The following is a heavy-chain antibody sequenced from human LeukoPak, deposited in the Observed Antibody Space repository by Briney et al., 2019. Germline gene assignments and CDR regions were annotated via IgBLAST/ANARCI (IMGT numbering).Heavy chain of an antibody. CDR1: GGSISSYY. CDR3: ARGFWSGPRSFYCYYGMDV. V-gene: IGHV4-59*01. D-gene: IGHD3-3*01. J-gene: IGHJ6*02. CDR2: IYYSGST. Sequence: SETLSLTCTVSGGSISSYYWSWIRQPPGKGLEWIGYIYYSGSTNYNPSLKSRVTISVDTSKNQFSLKLSSVTAADTAVYYCARGFWSGPRSFYCYYGMDVWGQGTTVTVSS.